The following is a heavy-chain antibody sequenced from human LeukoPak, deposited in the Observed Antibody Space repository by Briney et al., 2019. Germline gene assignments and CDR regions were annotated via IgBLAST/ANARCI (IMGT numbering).Heavy chain of an antibody. CDR2: IAAGSGYI. CDR3: AKEEKDFYDSSGYYPIDY. J-gene: IGHJ4*02. CDR1: GHTFSRHI. Sequence: GSLRLSCAASGHTFSRHIMNWVRQAPGKGLEWVSVIAAGSGYIHYADSVRGRFTISRDNSQNTLYLQMNSLRAEDTAVYYCAKEEKDFYDSSGYYPIDYWGQGTLVTVSS. D-gene: IGHD3-22*01. V-gene: IGHV3-23*01.